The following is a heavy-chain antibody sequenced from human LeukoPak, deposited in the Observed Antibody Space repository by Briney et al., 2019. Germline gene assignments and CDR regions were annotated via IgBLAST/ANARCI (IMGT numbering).Heavy chain of an antibody. CDR3: AKEPGADGDCGDGSAP. D-gene: IGHD2-21*02. J-gene: IGHJ5*02. Sequence: PGASLRLSCAASGFTFSSYAMSWVRQAPGKGLEWVSAISGSGGSTYYADSVKGRFTISRDNSKNTLYLQMNSLRAEDTAVYYCAKEPGADGDCGDGSAPWGQGPRVTVSS. CDR1: GFTFSSYA. CDR2: ISGSGGST. V-gene: IGHV3-23*01.